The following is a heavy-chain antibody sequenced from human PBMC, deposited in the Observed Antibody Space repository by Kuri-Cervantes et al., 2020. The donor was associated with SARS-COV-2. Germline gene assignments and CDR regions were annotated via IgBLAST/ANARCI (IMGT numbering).Heavy chain of an antibody. D-gene: IGHD2-8*01. J-gene: IGHJ3*02. Sequence: GGSLRLSCAASGFTFNNYWMHWVRQAPGKGLVWVSRLSTDGSRADYADSVKGRFTISRDNAKNTLYLQMNSLRVEDTAVYYCARGDCTNNSCYGGSYYRDAFDIWGQGTKVTVSS. V-gene: IGHV3-74*01. CDR1: GFTFNNYW. CDR2: LSTDGSRA. CDR3: ARGDCTNNSCYGGSYYRDAFDI.